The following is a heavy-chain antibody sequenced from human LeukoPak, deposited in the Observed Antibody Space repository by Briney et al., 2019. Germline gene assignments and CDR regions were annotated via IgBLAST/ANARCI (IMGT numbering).Heavy chain of an antibody. CDR3: ARRGSSVGGSYYSFDY. J-gene: IGHJ4*02. V-gene: IGHV1-2*02. CDR1: GYTFTGYY. D-gene: IGHD1-26*01. CDR2: INPNSGGT. Sequence: ASVKVSCKASGYTFTGYYMHWVRQAPGQGLEWMGWINPNSGGTNYAQKFQGRVTMTRDTSISTAYMELSRLRSEDTAVYYCARRGSSVGGSYYSFDYWGQGTLVTVSS.